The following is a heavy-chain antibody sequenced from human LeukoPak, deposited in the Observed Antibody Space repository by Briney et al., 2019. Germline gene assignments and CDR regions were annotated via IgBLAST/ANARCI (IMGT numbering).Heavy chain of an antibody. D-gene: IGHD2-8*01. Sequence: GSLKLSCAASGFTFSGSAMHWVRQASGKGLEWVGRIRSKANSYATAYAASVKGRFTISRDDSKNTAYLQMNSLKTEDTAVYYCTRYCTNGVCYPTWGQGTLVTVSS. CDR2: IRSKANSYAT. V-gene: IGHV3-73*01. J-gene: IGHJ5*02. CDR3: TRYCTNGVCYPT. CDR1: GFTFSGSA.